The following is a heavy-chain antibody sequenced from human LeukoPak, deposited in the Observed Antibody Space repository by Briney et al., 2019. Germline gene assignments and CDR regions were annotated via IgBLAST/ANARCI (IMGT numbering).Heavy chain of an antibody. CDR3: VKVAKYYYGSETYYFFEH. V-gene: IGHV3-48*03. D-gene: IGHD3-10*01. CDR1: GSTFSSYE. CDR2: ISSSGSTI. J-gene: IGHJ4*02. Sequence: PGGSLRLSCAASGSTFSSYEMNWVRQAPGKGLEWVSYISSSGSTIYYADSVKGRFTISRDNAKNSLDLKMNSLRVEDTGIYYCVKVAKYYYGSETYYFFEHWGQGTPVTASS.